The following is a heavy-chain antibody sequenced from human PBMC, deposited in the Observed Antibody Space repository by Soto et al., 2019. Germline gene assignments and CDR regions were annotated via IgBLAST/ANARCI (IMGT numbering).Heavy chain of an antibody. CDR2: ISSRSSYI. D-gene: IGHD1-20*01. J-gene: IGHJ4*02. CDR3: ARDTPDGIFTGAAFDY. CDR1: GFTFNSYS. V-gene: IGHV3-21*01. Sequence: EVQLVESGGGLVKPGGSLRRSCATSGFTFNSYSMNWVRQAPGTGLEWVSSISSRSSYIYYAYSVKGRCTISIDNANNSLSLQFNSLRAADTAIYYCARDTPDGIFTGAAFDYWGQGALVTVSS.